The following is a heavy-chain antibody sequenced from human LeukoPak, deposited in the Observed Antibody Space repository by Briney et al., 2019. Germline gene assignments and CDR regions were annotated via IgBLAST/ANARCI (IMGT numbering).Heavy chain of an antibody. Sequence: GGSLRLSCAASGFTFSSYGMHWVRQAPGKGLEWVAVISYDGSNKYYADSVKGRFTISRDNSKNTLYLQMNSLRAEDTAMYYCARDYSNNWYRGVQALDTWGQGTMVTVSP. V-gene: IGHV3-30*03. D-gene: IGHD6-13*01. CDR3: ARDYSNNWYRGVQALDT. J-gene: IGHJ3*02. CDR1: GFTFSSYG. CDR2: ISYDGSNK.